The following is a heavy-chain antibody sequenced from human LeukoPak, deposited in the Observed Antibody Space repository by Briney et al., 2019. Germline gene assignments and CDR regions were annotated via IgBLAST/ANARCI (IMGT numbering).Heavy chain of an antibody. J-gene: IGHJ4*01. V-gene: IGHV3-7*01. D-gene: IGHD5-18*01. CDR3: ARDRSWIQIWLPLFDY. Sequence: PGGSLRLSCAASGFTFSSYWMSWVRQAPGKGLEWVANIKQDGSEKYYVDSVKGRFTISRDNAKNSLYLQMNSLRAEDTAVYYRARDRSWIQIWLPLFDYWGQGTLVTVSS. CDR2: IKQDGSEK. CDR1: GFTFSSYW.